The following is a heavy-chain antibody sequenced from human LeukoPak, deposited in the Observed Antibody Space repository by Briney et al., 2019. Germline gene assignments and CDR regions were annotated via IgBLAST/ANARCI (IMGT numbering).Heavy chain of an antibody. J-gene: IGHJ4*02. CDR1: GFTFSSYG. Sequence: PGGSLRLSCSASGFTFSSYGMHWVRQAPGKGLEWVALISYDETNKYYGDSVKGRFTISRDNSKNTLYLQINSLRGEDTAVYYCAKDHQLGDDWGQGTLVTVSS. CDR3: AKDHQLGDD. D-gene: IGHD3-16*01. CDR2: ISYDETNK. V-gene: IGHV3-30*18.